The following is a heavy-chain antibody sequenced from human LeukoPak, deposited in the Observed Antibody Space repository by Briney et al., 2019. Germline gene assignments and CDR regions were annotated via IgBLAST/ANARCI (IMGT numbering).Heavy chain of an antibody. Sequence: SETLSLTCTVSGGSISSYYWSWIRQPPGKGLEWIGEINHSGSTNYDPSLKSRVTISVDTSKNQFSLKLSSVTAADTAVYYCASSRPYYYGSGRYFDYWGQGTLVTVSS. CDR3: ASSRPYYYGSGRYFDY. CDR2: INHSGST. V-gene: IGHV4-34*01. J-gene: IGHJ4*02. D-gene: IGHD3-10*01. CDR1: GGSISSYY.